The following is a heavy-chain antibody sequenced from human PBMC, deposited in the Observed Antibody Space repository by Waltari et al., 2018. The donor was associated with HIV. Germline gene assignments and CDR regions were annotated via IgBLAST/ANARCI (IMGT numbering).Heavy chain of an antibody. CDR2: ITGDGSST. J-gene: IGHJ2*01. V-gene: IGHV3-23*01. CDR3: AKDGGTYTGYFDV. CDR1: VFPFSSLY. D-gene: IGHD1-26*01. Sequence: EVQLLESGGDLVQPGGSLILSCGASVFPFSSLYMHWVRPAPGSGLEWVSFITGDGSSTFYADSVKGRFSISRDNSRNTLYLQMNRLRDDDTAVYYCAKDGGTYTGYFDVWGRGTLVTVSS.